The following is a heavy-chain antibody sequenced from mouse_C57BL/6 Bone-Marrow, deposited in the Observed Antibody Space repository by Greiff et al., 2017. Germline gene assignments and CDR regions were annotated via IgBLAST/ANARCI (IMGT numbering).Heavy chain of an antibody. Sequence: QVQLQQSGAELMKPGASVKLSCKATGYTFTGYWIEWVKQRPGHGLEWIGEILPGSGSTNYNEKFKGKATFTADTSSNTAYMQLSSLTTEDSAIYCWARAPLYYGSGDYAMDYWGQGTSVTVSS. V-gene: IGHV1-9*01. CDR3: ARAPLYYGSGDYAMDY. J-gene: IGHJ4*01. CDR1: GYTFTGYW. D-gene: IGHD1-1*01. CDR2: ILPGSGST.